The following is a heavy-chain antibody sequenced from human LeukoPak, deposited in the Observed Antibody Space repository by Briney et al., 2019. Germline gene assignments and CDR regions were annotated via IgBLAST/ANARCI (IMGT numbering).Heavy chain of an antibody. J-gene: IGHJ6*03. D-gene: IGHD3-3*01. V-gene: IGHV4-61*02. CDR1: GVSISSGSYY. CDR3: ARGVGAESYDFWSGYFSGGYYYYYYMDV. Sequence: SETLSLTCTVSGVSISSGSYYWSWIRQPAGKGLEWIVRMYTSGSTNYNPSLKSRVTISVDTSNNQLCLKMSSVTAADTAVYYCARGVGAESYDFWSGYFSGGYYYYYYMDVWGKGTTVTVSS. CDR2: MYTSGST.